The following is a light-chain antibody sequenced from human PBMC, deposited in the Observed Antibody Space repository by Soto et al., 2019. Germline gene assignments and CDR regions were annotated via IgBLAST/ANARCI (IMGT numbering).Light chain of an antibody. CDR1: QNVNNN. Sequence: ETVMTQSPATLSVSPGERATLSCRASQNVNNNLAWYQQKPGQAPRLLIYGASTRATGVPARFSGSGSGTEFTLTIRSLQSEDFAVYYCQQYRDWPPISLGQGTRL. V-gene: IGKV3-15*01. J-gene: IGKJ5*01. CDR3: QQYRDWPPIS. CDR2: GAS.